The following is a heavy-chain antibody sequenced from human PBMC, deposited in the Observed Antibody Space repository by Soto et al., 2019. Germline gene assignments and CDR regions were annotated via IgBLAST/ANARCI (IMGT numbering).Heavy chain of an antibody. J-gene: IGHJ5*02. CDR3: ARDPAP. CDR1: GGSISRGGYY. CDR2: TYNSVST. Sequence: QVQLQESGPGLVKPSETLSLTCTVSGGSISRGGYYWSWIRQNPGKGLEWIGHTYNSVSTYYNPSLKSRVTISVDTSKNQFSLKLTSVTAADTAVYYCARDPAPWGQGTLVTVSS. V-gene: IGHV4-31*03.